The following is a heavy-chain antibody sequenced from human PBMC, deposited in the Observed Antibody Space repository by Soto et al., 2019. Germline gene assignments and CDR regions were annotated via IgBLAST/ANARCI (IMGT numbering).Heavy chain of an antibody. Sequence: QITLKESGPTLVKPTQTLTLTCTFSGFSLSTSGVGVGWIRQPPGKALEWLALIYWDDDKRYSPSLKSRLTITKDTSKNQVVLTMTNMDPVDTATYYCAHWEEGVAYSSSAGAIFDYWGQGTLVTVSS. V-gene: IGHV2-5*02. J-gene: IGHJ4*02. D-gene: IGHD6-6*01. CDR2: IYWDDDK. CDR1: GFSLSTSGVG. CDR3: AHWEEGVAYSSSAGAIFDY.